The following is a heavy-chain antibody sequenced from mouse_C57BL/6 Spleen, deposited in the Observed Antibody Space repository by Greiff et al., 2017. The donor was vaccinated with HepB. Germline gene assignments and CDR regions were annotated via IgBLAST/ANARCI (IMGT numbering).Heavy chain of an antibody. CDR1: GYAFSSYW. CDR3: ARGGKLGSSGYQAWFAY. Sequence: VKLMESGAELVKPGASVKISCKASGYAFSSYWMNWVKQRPGKGLEWIGQIYPGDGDTNYNGKFKGKATLTADKSSSTAYMQLNSLTSEDSAVYFCARGGKLGSSGYQAWFAYWGQGTLVTVSA. D-gene: IGHD3-2*02. CDR2: IYPGDGDT. V-gene: IGHV1-80*01. J-gene: IGHJ3*01.